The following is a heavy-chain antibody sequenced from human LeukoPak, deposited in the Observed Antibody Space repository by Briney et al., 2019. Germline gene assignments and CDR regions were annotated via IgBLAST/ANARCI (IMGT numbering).Heavy chain of an antibody. CDR3: ARPITMVRGVIMEGAYNWFDP. CDR1: GGTFSSYA. Sequence: GASVKVSCKASGGTFSSYAISWVRQAPGQGLEWMGWINPNSGGTNYAQKFQGRVTMTRDTSISTAYMELSRLRSDDTAVYYCARPITMVRGVIMEGAYNWFDPWGQGTLVTVSS. CDR2: INPNSGGT. D-gene: IGHD3-10*01. V-gene: IGHV1-2*02. J-gene: IGHJ5*02.